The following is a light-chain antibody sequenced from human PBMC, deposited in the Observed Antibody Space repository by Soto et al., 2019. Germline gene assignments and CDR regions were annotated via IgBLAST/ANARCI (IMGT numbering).Light chain of an antibody. CDR1: RRDVGGYNY. Sequence: QSALTQPPSASGSPGQSVTISCTGTRRDVGGYNYVSWYQQHPGKAPKLMIYDVSKRPSGVPDRFSGSKSGNTASLTVSGLQAEDGAEYYCCSYAGSNNFVVFGGGTK. CDR2: DVS. J-gene: IGLJ2*01. CDR3: CSYAGSNNFVV. V-gene: IGLV2-8*01.